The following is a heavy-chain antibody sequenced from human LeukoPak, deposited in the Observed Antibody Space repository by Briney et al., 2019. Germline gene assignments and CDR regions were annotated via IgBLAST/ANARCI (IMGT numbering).Heavy chain of an antibody. Sequence: AASVTVSCKASGYTLSRYGISWVRQAPGQGLGWMGWVSGNNDNIDYAEKFQGRITMTTDTSTSTAYMELRSLTSDDTAIYYCAKYGTGYFDYWGQGTLITVSS. CDR2: VSGNNDNI. CDR1: GYTLSRYG. J-gene: IGHJ4*02. D-gene: IGHD2-8*02. CDR3: AKYGTGYFDY. V-gene: IGHV1-18*01.